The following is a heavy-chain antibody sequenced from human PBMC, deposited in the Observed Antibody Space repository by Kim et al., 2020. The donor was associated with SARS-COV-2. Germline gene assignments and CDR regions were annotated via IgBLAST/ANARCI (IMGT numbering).Heavy chain of an antibody. Sequence: SETLSLTCTVSGGSINSYCWSWIRQPAGKGLEWIGCFYTSGSTNYNPSLKSRVTMSVDRSKNQFSLKLSSVTAADTAVYYCTRGSGWYGNWGQGTLVTVSS. D-gene: IGHD6-19*01. J-gene: IGHJ4*02. CDR2: FYTSGST. CDR3: TRGSGWYGN. V-gene: IGHV4-4*07. CDR1: GGSINSYC.